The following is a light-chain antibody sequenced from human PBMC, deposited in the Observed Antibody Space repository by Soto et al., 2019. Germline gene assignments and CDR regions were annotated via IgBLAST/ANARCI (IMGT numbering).Light chain of an antibody. CDR2: GAS. J-gene: IGKJ1*01. CDR1: QSVSSSY. CDR3: QQYGSLPRP. V-gene: IGKV3-20*01. Sequence: EIVITQTKSTLSLSPGERATLSGRCSQSVSSSYLAWSQQKPGQAPRLLIYGASSRATGIPDRFSGSGSGTDFTLTISRLEPEDFAVYYCQQYGSLPRPFGQVTKVAIK.